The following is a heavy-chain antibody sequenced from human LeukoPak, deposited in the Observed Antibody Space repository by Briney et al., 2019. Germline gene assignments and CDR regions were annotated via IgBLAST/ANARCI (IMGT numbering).Heavy chain of an antibody. CDR2: IIPIFGTA. Sequence: HAASVKVSCKAPGYTFTSYGISWVRQAPGQGLEWMGGIIPIFGTANYAQKLQGRVTMTTDTSTSTAYMELRSLRSDDTAVYYCAIAALGEYYFDYWGQGTLVTVSS. CDR3: AIAALGEYYFDY. D-gene: IGHD3-10*01. CDR1: GYTFTSYG. V-gene: IGHV1-18*01. J-gene: IGHJ4*02.